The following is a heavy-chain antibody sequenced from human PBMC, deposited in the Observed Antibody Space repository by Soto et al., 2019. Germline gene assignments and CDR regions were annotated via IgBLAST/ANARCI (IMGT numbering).Heavy chain of an antibody. D-gene: IGHD3-3*01. Sequence: SETLSLTCTVSGGSISSYYWSWIRQPPGKGLEWIGYIYYSGSTNYNPSLKSRVTISVDTSKNQFSLKLSSVTAADTAVYYCARAHFGVVAVYYHYYMDVWGKGTTVTVSS. CDR1: GGSISSYY. CDR3: ARAHFGVVAVYYHYYMDV. V-gene: IGHV4-59*01. J-gene: IGHJ6*03. CDR2: IYYSGST.